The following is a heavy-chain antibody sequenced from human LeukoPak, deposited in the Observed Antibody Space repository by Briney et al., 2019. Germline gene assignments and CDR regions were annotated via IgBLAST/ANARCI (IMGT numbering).Heavy chain of an antibody. D-gene: IGHD3-16*01. CDR1: GFIFSGHG. J-gene: IGHJ6*03. Sequence: GGSLRLSCAASGFIFSGHGMNWIRQAPGKGLEWVSDINWSGGSTGYADSVKGRFTISRDNAKNSLYLQMNSLRADDTALYYCARGGAIGWVPYYYYYMDVWGKGATVTVSS. V-gene: IGHV3-20*04. CDR2: INWSGGST. CDR3: ARGGAIGWVPYYYYYMDV.